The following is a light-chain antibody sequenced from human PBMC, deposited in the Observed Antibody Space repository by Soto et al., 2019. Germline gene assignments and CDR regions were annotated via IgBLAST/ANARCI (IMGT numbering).Light chain of an antibody. V-gene: IGLV4-60*03. CDR1: SGHSSSI. Sequence: QSVLTQSSSASAALGSSVKLTCTLSSGHSSSIVAWHQQQPGKAPRLLMKLEGSGSYNKGSGVPDRFSGSSSGADRYLTISNLQSEDEADYYCETWDSKTRVLGGGTKVTVL. J-gene: IGLJ3*02. CDR2: LEGSGSY. CDR3: ETWDSKTRV.